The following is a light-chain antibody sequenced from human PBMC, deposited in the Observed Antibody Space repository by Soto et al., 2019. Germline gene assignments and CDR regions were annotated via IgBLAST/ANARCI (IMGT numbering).Light chain of an antibody. CDR2: GAS. CDR3: QKSASIPYT. CDR1: QTISTY. Sequence: DIQMTQSPSSLSASVGDRVTITCRASQTISTYLNWYQQIPGKAPKLLIYGASNLQNGVPSRFSGSGSGTYFTLTISSLQPEDVATYYCQKSASIPYTFGQGTKLEIK. J-gene: IGKJ2*01. V-gene: IGKV1-39*01.